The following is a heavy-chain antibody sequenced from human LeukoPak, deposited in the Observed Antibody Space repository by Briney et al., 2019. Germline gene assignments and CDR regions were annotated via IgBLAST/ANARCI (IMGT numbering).Heavy chain of an antibody. Sequence: PSQTLSLTCTVSGGSISSGDYYRSWIRQPPGKGLEWIGYIYYSGSTYYNPSLKSRVTISVDTSKNQFSLKLSSVTAADTAVYYCARVNGDYSRRDFNFDYWGQGTLVTVSS. D-gene: IGHD4-17*01. CDR3: ARVNGDYSRRDFNFDY. CDR1: GGSISSGDYY. CDR2: IYYSGST. V-gene: IGHV4-30-4*01. J-gene: IGHJ4*02.